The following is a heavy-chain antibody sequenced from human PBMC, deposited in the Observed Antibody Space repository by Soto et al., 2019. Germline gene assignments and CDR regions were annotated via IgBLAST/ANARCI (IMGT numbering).Heavy chain of an antibody. Sequence: SVKVSCQASVYTFTISGINWVRQAPGRGLEWMGWINPGNGNTKYSQQFQGRVIIDRDTSASTAYMELSSLRSEDTAVYYCARGGYFDSSNYLAYWGLGTLVTVSS. J-gene: IGHJ4*02. CDR1: VYTFTISG. D-gene: IGHD3-22*01. CDR2: INPGNGNT. CDR3: ARGGYFDSSNYLAY. V-gene: IGHV1-3*01.